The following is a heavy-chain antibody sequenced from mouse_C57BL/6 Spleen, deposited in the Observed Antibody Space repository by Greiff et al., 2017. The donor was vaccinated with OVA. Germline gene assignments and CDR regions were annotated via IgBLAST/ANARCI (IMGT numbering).Heavy chain of an antibody. Sequence: EVKLVESEGGLVQPGSSMKLSCTASGFTFSDYYMAWVRQVPEKGLEWVANINYDGSSTYYLDSLKSRFIISRDNAKNILYLQMSSLKSEDTATYYCARDFTTVERGYFDVWGTGTTVTVSS. CDR2: INYDGSST. D-gene: IGHD1-1*01. J-gene: IGHJ1*03. V-gene: IGHV5-16*01. CDR3: ARDFTTVERGYFDV. CDR1: GFTFSDYY.